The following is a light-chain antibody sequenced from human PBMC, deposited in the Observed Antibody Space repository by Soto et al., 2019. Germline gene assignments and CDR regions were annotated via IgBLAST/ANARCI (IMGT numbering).Light chain of an antibody. CDR3: QQYGSSPRT. V-gene: IGKV3-20*01. CDR1: QSVSSSY. CDR2: GAS. Sequence: EIVLTQSPGTLSLSPGERATLSCRASQSVSSSYFSWYQQKPVQAPRLLIYGASSRATGIPDRFSGSGSGTDFTLTISRLEPEDFAVYYCQQYGSSPRTFGQGTKVDIK. J-gene: IGKJ1*01.